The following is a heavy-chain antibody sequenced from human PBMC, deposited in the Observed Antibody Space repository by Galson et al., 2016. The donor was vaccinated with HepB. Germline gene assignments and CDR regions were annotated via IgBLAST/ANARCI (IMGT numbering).Heavy chain of an antibody. CDR2: IYYDGST. CDR3: ARYAVIGPGGLDV. CDR1: DFMSGSNY. V-gene: IGHV4-4*02. J-gene: IGHJ6*02. Sequence: DFMSGSNYWNWVRQSPGRGPEWIGEIYYDGSTNYNPSLKSRVTISVDNSKNGFSLNLKFVTAADTAVYYCARYAVIGPGGLDVWGQGTTVTISS. D-gene: IGHD2-21*01.